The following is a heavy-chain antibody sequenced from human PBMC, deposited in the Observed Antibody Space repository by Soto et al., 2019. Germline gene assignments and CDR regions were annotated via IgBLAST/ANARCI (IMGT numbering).Heavy chain of an antibody. CDR2: IYYTGST. CDR1: GGSISSSNYY. CDR3: ARQRGEELASANCYYNYYMDF. J-gene: IGHJ6*03. Sequence: SETLSLTCTVSGGSISSSNYYWGWIRQAPGKGLEWIGSIYYTGSTFYETSLTSRVTISVDTSKNQFSLRVSSVTAADTAVYYCARQRGEELASANCYYNYYMDFWGQGTTVPVSS. V-gene: IGHV4-39*01. D-gene: IGHD3-10*01.